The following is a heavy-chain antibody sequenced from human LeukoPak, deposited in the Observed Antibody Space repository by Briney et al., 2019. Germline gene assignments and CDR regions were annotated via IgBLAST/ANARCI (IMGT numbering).Heavy chain of an antibody. CDR3: ARVSGLTGYYYFDY. D-gene: IGHD3-9*01. CDR1: GGSISSGGYS. CDR2: IYHSGST. J-gene: IGHJ4*02. V-gene: IGHV4-30-2*01. Sequence: SQTLSLTCAVSGGSISSGGYSWSWIRQPPGKGLEWIGYIYHSGSTYYNPSLKSRVTISVDRSKNQFSLKLSSVTAADTAVYYCARVSGLTGYYYFDYWGQGTLVTVSS.